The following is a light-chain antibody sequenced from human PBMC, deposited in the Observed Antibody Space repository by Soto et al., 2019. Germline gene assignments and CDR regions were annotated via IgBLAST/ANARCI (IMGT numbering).Light chain of an antibody. CDR1: SNDVGGYDY. CDR3: TSYAGSDTLVV. CDR2: DVS. V-gene: IGLV2-14*03. J-gene: IGLJ2*01. Sequence: QSVLTQPASVSGSPGQSITISCIGTSNDVGGYDYVSWYQHHPGKVPKLIIYDVSHRPSRVSNRFSGSKSGNTASLTISGLQAEDEADYYCTSYAGSDTLVVFGGGTKLTVL.